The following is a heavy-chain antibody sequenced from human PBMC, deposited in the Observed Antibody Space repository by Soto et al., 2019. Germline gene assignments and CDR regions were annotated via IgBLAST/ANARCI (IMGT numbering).Heavy chain of an antibody. J-gene: IGHJ4*02. Sequence: SGPTLVNPTQTLTLTCTFSGFSLTTTGTCVSWIRQPPGKALEWLARIDWDDDKYYNTSLKTRLTISKDTSKNQVVLTMTNMDPVDTATYYCARLLGSGWFFDSWGQGTLVTVSS. V-gene: IGHV2-70*11. D-gene: IGHD6-19*01. CDR2: IDWDDDK. CDR3: ARLLGSGWFFDS. CDR1: GFSLTTTGTC.